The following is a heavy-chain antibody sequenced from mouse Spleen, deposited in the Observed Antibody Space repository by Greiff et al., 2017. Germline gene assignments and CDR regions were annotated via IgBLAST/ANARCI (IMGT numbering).Heavy chain of an antibody. CDR3: ARRGDYYGSPYYFDY. D-gene: IGHD1-1*01. CDR2: ISSGGSYT. J-gene: IGHJ2*01. Sequence: EVQGVESGGGLVKPGGSLKLSCAASGFTFSSYAMSWVRQTPEKRLEWVATISSGGSYTYYPDSVKGRFTISRDNAKNTLYLQMSSLRSEDTAMYYCARRGDYYGSPYYFDYWGQGTTLTVSS. V-gene: IGHV5-9-3*01. CDR1: GFTFSSYA.